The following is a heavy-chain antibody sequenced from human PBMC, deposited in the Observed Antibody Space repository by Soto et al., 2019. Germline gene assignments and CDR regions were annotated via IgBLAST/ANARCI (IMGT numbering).Heavy chain of an antibody. D-gene: IGHD3-10*01. CDR1: GVSFSGYY. Sequence: QLHLEQRGAGLLKPSETLSLTCDVYGVSFSGYYWSWIRQAPGKGLEWIVEINHSGSPNYNPSLQSRVSVSVDTSKTHFSLKLNSVTAADTAVYYCATFPPEGRTATPRGDDAFDIWGQGTLVTVSS. CDR2: INHSGSP. J-gene: IGHJ3*02. V-gene: IGHV4-34*02. CDR3: ATFPPEGRTATPRGDDAFDI.